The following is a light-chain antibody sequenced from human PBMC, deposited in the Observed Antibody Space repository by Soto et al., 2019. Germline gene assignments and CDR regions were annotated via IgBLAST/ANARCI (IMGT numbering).Light chain of an antibody. CDR1: SGNIATNY. J-gene: IGLJ2*01. Sequence: NFMLTQPRSVSESPGKTVTISCTPTSGNIATNYVQWHQHRPGSAPRSVIYDDNERPSGVPDRFSGSVDRSSNSASLTIPELKTRNGVDYYFKFYVVDKVFFGGGTQRTVL. CDR2: DDN. V-gene: IGLV6-57*04. CDR3: KFYVVDKVF.